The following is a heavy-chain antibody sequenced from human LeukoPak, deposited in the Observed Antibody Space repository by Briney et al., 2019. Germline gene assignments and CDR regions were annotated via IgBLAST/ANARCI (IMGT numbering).Heavy chain of an antibody. CDR2: INHRGST. CDR3: ARVPHSTSSIDY. CDR1: GGSFTDYY. D-gene: IGHD6-6*01. Sequence: SETLSLTCAVYGGSFTDYYWSWIRQPPGKGLEWIGEINHRGSTNYNSSLESRVTISVDRSKNQFSLKLNSVTAADTAVYFCARVPHSTSSIDYWGQGAPVTVSS. V-gene: IGHV4-34*01. J-gene: IGHJ4*02.